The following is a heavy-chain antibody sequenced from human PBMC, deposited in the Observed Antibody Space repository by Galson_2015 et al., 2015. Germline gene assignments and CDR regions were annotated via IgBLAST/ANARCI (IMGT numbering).Heavy chain of an antibody. J-gene: IGHJ6*02. CDR3: ARERNLPLDV. V-gene: IGHV3-21*01. CDR1: GFTFSSYS. Sequence: LRLSCAASGFTFSSYSTNWVRQAPGKGLEWVSSISRSSSYIYYADSVKGRFTISRDNAKNSLYLQMNSLRAEDTAVYYCARERNLPLDVWGQGTTVTVSS. CDR2: ISRSSSYI.